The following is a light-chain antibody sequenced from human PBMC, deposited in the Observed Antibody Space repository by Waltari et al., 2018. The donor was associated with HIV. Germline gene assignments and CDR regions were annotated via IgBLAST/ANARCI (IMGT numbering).Light chain of an antibody. CDR3: QQFGSSLG. CDR2: GAS. V-gene: IGKV3-20*01. CDR1: QSVSSSY. J-gene: IGKJ3*01. Sequence: EIVLTQSPGTLSLSPGERATLSCRASQSVSSSYLAWYQQKPGQAPRLLIYGASNRATGIPDRFSGGGSGTDFTLTISRLEPEDFAVYYCQQFGSSLGFGPGTKVDIK.